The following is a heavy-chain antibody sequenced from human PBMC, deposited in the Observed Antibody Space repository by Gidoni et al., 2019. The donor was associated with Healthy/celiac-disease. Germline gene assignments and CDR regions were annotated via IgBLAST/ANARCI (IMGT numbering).Heavy chain of an antibody. V-gene: IGHV1-69*06. CDR3: ARVGSSGYYLGY. Sequence: QVQLVQSGAEVKKPGSSVKVSCKASGRTFSSYALSWVRQAPGQGREGMGGIIPIFGTANYAQKFQGRVTMTADKSTSTAYMELSSLRSEDTAVYYCARVGSSGYYLGYWGQGTLVTVSS. D-gene: IGHD3-22*01. CDR2: IIPIFGTA. CDR1: GRTFSSYA. J-gene: IGHJ4*02.